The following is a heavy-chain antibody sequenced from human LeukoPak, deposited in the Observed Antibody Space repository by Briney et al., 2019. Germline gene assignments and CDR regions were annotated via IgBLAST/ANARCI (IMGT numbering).Heavy chain of an antibody. V-gene: IGHV1-18*01. D-gene: IGHD3-3*01. J-gene: IGHJ5*02. CDR3: ARITYDFWSGYYMPDDP. Sequence: ASVKVSCKASGYAFTNYGISWVRLAPGQGLEWMGWISIYNGNTDYAQKLRGRVTMTTDTSTSTAYMELRSLRSDDTAVYYCARITYDFWSGYYMPDDPWGQGTLVTVSS. CDR1: GYAFTNYG. CDR2: ISIYNGNT.